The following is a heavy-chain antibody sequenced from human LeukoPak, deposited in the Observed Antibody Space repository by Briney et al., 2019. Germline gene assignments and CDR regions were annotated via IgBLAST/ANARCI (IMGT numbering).Heavy chain of an antibody. CDR3: AREGYYGSVKTDAFDI. V-gene: IGHV4-59*12. J-gene: IGHJ3*02. D-gene: IGHD3-10*01. CDR2: IYYSGST. Sequence: SETLSLTCTVSGGSISSYYWCWSLQHPRGGREGSGYIYYSGSTNYNPAPKSRRTISVDTSKNQFSLKLSSVTAADTAVYYCAREGYYGSVKTDAFDIWGHGTMVTVSS. CDR1: GGSISSYY.